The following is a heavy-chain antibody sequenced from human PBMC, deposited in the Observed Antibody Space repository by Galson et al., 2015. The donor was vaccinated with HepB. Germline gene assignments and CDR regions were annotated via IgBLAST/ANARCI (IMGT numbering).Heavy chain of an antibody. D-gene: IGHD5-24*01. V-gene: IGHV1-2*02. CDR3: ARGEATIWEVAHY. Sequence: SVKVSCKASGYTFTGYSMHWVRQAPGQGLEWMGWIRPNSGGTNYAQNFQGRVTMTRDTSISTAYMEMSGLRSDDTALYYCARGEATIWEVAHYWGQGTLVTVSS. J-gene: IGHJ4*02. CDR2: IRPNSGGT. CDR1: GYTFTGYS.